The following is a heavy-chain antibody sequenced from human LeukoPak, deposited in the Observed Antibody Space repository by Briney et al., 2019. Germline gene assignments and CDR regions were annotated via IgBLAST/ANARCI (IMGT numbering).Heavy chain of an antibody. CDR1: GYTFTGYY. CDR3: ARGYCSSTSCYTVDY. D-gene: IGHD2-2*02. Sequence: ASVKVSCKASGYTFTGYYMHWVRQAPGQGLEWMGWINPNSGGTNYAQKFQGRVTMTRDTSISTAYMELSRLRSDDTAVHYCARGYCSSTSCYTVDYWGQGTLVTVSS. J-gene: IGHJ4*02. V-gene: IGHV1-2*02. CDR2: INPNSGGT.